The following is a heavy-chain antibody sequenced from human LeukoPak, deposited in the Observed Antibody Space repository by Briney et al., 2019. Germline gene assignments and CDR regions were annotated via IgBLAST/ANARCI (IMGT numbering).Heavy chain of an antibody. V-gene: IGHV4-59*01. J-gene: IGHJ4*02. CDR1: GASISYYF. CDR2: VFYSGST. Sequence: SETLSLTCTISGASISYYFWSWVRQPPGKGLEWIGYVFYSGSTTYNPSLNSRVTISMDTSRSQFSLRLSSVTAADTAVYYCASFSGSYFFDYWGPGNLVTLSS. D-gene: IGHD1-26*01. CDR3: ASFSGSYFFDY.